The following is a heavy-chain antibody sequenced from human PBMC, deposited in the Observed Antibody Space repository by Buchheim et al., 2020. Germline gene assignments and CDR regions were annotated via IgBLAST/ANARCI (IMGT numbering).Heavy chain of an antibody. CDR1: GGPISSSSYY. V-gene: IGHV4-39*01. D-gene: IGHD6-13*01. J-gene: IGHJ4*02. CDR2: IYYSGST. Sequence: QLQLQEPGPGLVKPSETLSLTCTVSGGPISSSSYYWGWIRQPPGKGLEWIGSIYYSGSTYYNPSLKSRATISVDTSKNQISLKLSSVTAADTAVYYCASYSSSWLRVLYYWGQGTL. CDR3: ASYSSSWLRVLYY.